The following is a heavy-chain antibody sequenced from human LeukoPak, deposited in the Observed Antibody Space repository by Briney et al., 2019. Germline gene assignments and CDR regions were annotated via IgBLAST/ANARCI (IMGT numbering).Heavy chain of an antibody. D-gene: IGHD1-26*01. V-gene: IGHV3-30*03. CDR1: GFTFSSYG. J-gene: IGHJ4*02. CDR2: ISYDGTTK. CDR3: ARGYSIVGATLDY. Sequence: GGSLRLSCAASGFTFSSYGMHWVRQAPGKGLEWVAVISYDGTTKYYGDSVKGRFTISRDNSKNTLYLQMNSLRAEDTAVYYCARGYSIVGATLDYWGQGTLVTVSS.